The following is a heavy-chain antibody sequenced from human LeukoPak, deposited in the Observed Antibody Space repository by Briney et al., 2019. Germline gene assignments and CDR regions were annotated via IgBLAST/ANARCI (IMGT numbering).Heavy chain of an antibody. CDR1: EFTFSSYA. V-gene: IGHV3-23*01. CDR3: ASTSLGAAAITIGDGY. D-gene: IGHD2-2*01. J-gene: IGHJ4*02. CDR2: ISAGGGTT. Sequence: QAGGSLRLSCAASEFTFSSYAMTWVRQAPGKGLEWVSGISAGGGTTYYADSVKGRFSISRDNSKNTLYLQMNSLRAEDTAVYYCASTSLGAAAITIGDGYWGQGTLVTVSS.